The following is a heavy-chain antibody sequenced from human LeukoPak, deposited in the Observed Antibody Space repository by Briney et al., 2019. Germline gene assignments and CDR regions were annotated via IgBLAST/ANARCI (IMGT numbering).Heavy chain of an antibody. CDR2: ISSRGDDT. V-gene: IGHV3-23*01. CDR1: GFTFSTLA. CDR3: AKRSRTAMGGALDY. J-gene: IGHJ4*02. Sequence: GGSLRLSCTASGFTFSTLAMSWVRQAPGKGLEWVSSISSRGDDTTYADSVKGRFTISRDNAKNSLYLQMNSLRAEDTALYYCAKRSRTAMGGALDYWGQGTLVTVSS. D-gene: IGHD5-18*01.